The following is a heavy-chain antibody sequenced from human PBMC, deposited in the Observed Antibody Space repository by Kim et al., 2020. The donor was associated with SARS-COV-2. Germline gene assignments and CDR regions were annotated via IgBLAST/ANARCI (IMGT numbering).Heavy chain of an antibody. J-gene: IGHJ4*02. V-gene: IGHV5-51*01. CDR3: ARHRLVVYPDY. Sequence: RYLPSFQGQVTISADKSISTAYLQWSSLKASDTAMYYCARHRLVVYPDYWGQGTLVTVSS. D-gene: IGHD2-8*01.